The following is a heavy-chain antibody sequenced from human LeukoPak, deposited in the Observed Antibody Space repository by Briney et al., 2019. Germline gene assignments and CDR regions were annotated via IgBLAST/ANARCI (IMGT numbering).Heavy chain of an antibody. CDR1: GGSFSGYY. V-gene: IGHV4-34*01. J-gene: IGHJ5*02. CDR3: ARMARFLEWLSKRAWFDP. CDR2: INHSGST. Sequence: SETLSLTCAVYGGSFSGYYWSWIRQPPGKGLEWIGEINHSGSTNYNPSLKSRVTISVDTSKNQFSLKLSSVTAADTAAYYCARMARFLEWLSKRAWFDPWGQGTLVTVSS. D-gene: IGHD3-3*01.